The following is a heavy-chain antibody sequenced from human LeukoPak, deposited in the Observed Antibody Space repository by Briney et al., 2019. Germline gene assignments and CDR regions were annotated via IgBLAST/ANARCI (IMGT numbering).Heavy chain of an antibody. J-gene: IGHJ4*02. CDR2: IIPIFGTT. CDR1: GGTFSSYA. V-gene: IGHV1-69*06. Sequence: GSSVKVSCKASGGTFSSYAISWVRQAPGQGLEWMGGIIPIFGTTNYAQKFQDRVTITADKSTSTAYMELRSLRSDDTAVYYCARDLRGWSQRRHLDYWGQGTLVTVSS. D-gene: IGHD6-19*01. CDR3: ARDLRGWSQRRHLDY.